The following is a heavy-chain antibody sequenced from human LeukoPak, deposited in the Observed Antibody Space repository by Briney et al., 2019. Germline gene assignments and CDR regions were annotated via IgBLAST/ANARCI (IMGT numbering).Heavy chain of an antibody. CDR1: SITFTKAW. V-gene: IGHV3-15*07. J-gene: IGHJ4*02. Sequence: PGGSLRLSCAASSITFTKAWMNWVRQAPGKGLEWVARIVSETVGGRTDYAASVKGRFTILRDDSKSTLFLQMSSLKIEDTAVYYCATSITTPGAFDIWGQGVLVTVSS. CDR2: IVSETVGGRT. CDR3: ATSITTPGAFDI. D-gene: IGHD1-1*01.